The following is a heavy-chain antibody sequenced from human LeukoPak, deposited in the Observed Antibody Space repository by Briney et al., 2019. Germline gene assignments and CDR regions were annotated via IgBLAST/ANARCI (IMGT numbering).Heavy chain of an antibody. V-gene: IGHV1-46*01. CDR3: ARALAAAGTDQDFDY. J-gene: IGHJ4*02. CDR1: GYTFTSYY. Sequence: ASVEVSCKASGYTFTSYYMHWVRQAPGQGLEWMGIINPSGGSTSYAQKFQGRVTMTRDTSTSTVYMELSSLRSEDTAVYYCARALAAAGTDQDFDYWGQGTLVTVSS. CDR2: INPSGGST. D-gene: IGHD6-13*01.